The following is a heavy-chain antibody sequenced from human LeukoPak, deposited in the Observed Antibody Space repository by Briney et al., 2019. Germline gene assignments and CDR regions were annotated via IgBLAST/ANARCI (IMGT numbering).Heavy chain of an antibody. CDR2: MTYDGSAI. CDR3: ARDGVVGSRYNHYYHMDV. V-gene: IGHV3-30*04. CDR1: GFTFRDFA. Sequence: WGSLRLSCAASGFTFRDFAMHWVRQAPGKGLEWVALMTYDGSAITYADSVKGRFTISRDNFRNTLHLEMSSLRTDDTAVYYCARDGVVGSRYNHYYHMDVWGRGSTVTVSS. D-gene: IGHD2-21*01. J-gene: IGHJ6*03.